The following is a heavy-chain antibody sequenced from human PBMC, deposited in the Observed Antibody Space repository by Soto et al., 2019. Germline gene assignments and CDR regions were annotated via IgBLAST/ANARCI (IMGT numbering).Heavy chain of an antibody. CDR3: ARGYCSSTSCYADYYYGMDV. V-gene: IGHV1-2*04. J-gene: IGHJ6*02. CDR1: GYTFTGYY. CDR2: INPNSGGT. D-gene: IGHD2-2*01. Sequence: QVQLVQSGAEVKKPGASVKVSCKASGYTFTGYYMHWVRQAPGQGLEWMGWINPNSGGTNYAQKFRGWVTMTRDTSISTAYMELSRLRSDDTAVYYCARGYCSSTSCYADYYYGMDVWGQGTTVTVSS.